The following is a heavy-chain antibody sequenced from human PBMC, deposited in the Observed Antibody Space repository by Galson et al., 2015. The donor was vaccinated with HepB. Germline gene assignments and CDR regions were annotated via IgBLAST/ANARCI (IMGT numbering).Heavy chain of an antibody. V-gene: IGHV5-51*01. J-gene: IGHJ3*02. D-gene: IGHD5/OR15-5a*01. Sequence: QSGAEVTKSGESLKISCKGSGYSFISYWIGWVRQMPGKGLEWMGIIYPGDSDTRYSPSFQGQVTISADKSISTAHLQWSSLKASDTAMYYCARRSHSSVYNDAFDIWGQGTMVTVSS. CDR3: ARRSHSSVYNDAFDI. CDR1: GYSFISYW. CDR2: IYPGDSDT.